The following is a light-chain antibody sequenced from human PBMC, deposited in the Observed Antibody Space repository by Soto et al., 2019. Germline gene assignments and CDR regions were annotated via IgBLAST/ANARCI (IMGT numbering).Light chain of an antibody. Sequence: EIVLTQSPATLSLSPGERATLSCRASQSISSHLAWYQQKPGQAPRLLMSDTSNRATGIPARFSGSGSGTDFTLTISSLEPEDLAVYYCQQRVNWPLTFGGGTKVEIK. J-gene: IGKJ4*01. CDR1: QSISSH. V-gene: IGKV3-11*01. CDR2: DTS. CDR3: QQRVNWPLT.